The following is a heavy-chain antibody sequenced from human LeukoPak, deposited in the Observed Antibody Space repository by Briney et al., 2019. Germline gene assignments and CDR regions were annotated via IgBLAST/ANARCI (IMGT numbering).Heavy chain of an antibody. V-gene: IGHV2-5*02. CDR1: GFSLSTGGVG. Sequence: ESGPTLVKPTQTLTLTCSLSGFSLSTGGVGVGWIRQPPGKALEWLALIYWDDDKRYSPSLKSRLTITKDTSKNQVVLTMTNMDPVDTATYYCAHTKYSYGSYYFDYWGQGTLVTVSS. J-gene: IGHJ4*02. D-gene: IGHD5-18*01. CDR2: IYWDDDK. CDR3: AHTKYSYGSYYFDY.